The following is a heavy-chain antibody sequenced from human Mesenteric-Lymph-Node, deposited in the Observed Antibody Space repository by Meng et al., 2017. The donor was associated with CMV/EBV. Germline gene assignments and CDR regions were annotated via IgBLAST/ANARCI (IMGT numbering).Heavy chain of an antibody. V-gene: IGHV3-21*01. CDR2: ISSSSSYI. CDR3: ATVRFKKSVIKGGMDV. CDR1: GFTFSSYS. J-gene: IGHJ6*02. Sequence: GESLKISCAASGFTFSSYSMNWVRQAPGKGLEWVSSISSSSSYIYYADSVKGRFTISRDNAKNSLYLQMNSLRAEDTAVYYCATVRFKKSVIKGGMDVWGQGTAVTVSS. D-gene: IGHD5/OR15-5a*01.